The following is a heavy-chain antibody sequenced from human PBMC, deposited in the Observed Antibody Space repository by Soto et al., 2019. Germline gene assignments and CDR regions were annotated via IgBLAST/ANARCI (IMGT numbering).Heavy chain of an antibody. D-gene: IGHD2-21*02. V-gene: IGHV4-30-4*01. CDR2: VQLNVHT. Sequence: QVQLQESGPRLVKPSETLSLTCSVSGDSVSSGDHYWSWVRQSPGKALEWIGYVQLNVHTYYNPSLRGRVIISVDTSKTHFSLRLTSVTAADSGVYYCAREVGGCFGDDCYRWFDPWGQGTLVTVSS. CDR1: GDSVSSGDHY. J-gene: IGHJ5*02. CDR3: AREVGGCFGDDCYRWFDP.